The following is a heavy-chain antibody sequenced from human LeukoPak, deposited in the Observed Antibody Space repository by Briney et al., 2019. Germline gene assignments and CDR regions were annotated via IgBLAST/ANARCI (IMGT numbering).Heavy chain of an antibody. CDR1: GFTFSSYS. Sequence: GGSLRLSCAASGFTFSSYSMNWVRQAPGKVLEWVSSISSSSSYIYYADSVKGRFTISRDNAKNSLYLQMNSLRAEDTAVYYCARSSGYNYYDSSIDYWGQGTLVTVSS. CDR2: ISSSSSYI. CDR3: ARSSGYNYYDSSIDY. D-gene: IGHD3-22*01. J-gene: IGHJ4*02. V-gene: IGHV3-21*01.